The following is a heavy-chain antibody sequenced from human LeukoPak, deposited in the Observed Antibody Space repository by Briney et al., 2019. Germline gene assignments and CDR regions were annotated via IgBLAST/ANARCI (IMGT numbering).Heavy chain of an antibody. CDR2: ISGSGGST. CDR1: GFTFSSYA. CDR3: ARVGYYSDSSGYYYAFDY. J-gene: IGHJ4*02. D-gene: IGHD3-22*01. V-gene: IGHV3-23*01. Sequence: GGSLSLSCAASGFTFSSYAMSWVRQAPGKGLEWVSAISGSGGSTYYADSVKGRFTISRDNSKNTLYLQMNSLRAEDTAVYYCARVGYYSDSSGYYYAFDYWGQGTLVTVSS.